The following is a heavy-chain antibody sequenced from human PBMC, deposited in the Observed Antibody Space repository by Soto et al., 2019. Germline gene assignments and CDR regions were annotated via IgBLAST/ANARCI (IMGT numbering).Heavy chain of an antibody. Sequence: PSETLSLTCSVSGDSISTVDYFWAWIRQPPGQALEYIGYIYKSATTYYNPSFESRVAISLDTSKNQFSLRLSSVTAADTAVYYCATSQKGYNWNYFDHWGQGALVTVSS. J-gene: IGHJ4*02. CDR3: ATSQKGYNWNYFDH. CDR2: IYKSATT. D-gene: IGHD1-20*01. V-gene: IGHV4-30-4*01. CDR1: GDSISTVDYF.